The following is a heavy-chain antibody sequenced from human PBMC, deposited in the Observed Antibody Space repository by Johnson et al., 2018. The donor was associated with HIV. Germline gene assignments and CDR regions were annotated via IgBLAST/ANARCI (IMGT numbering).Heavy chain of an antibody. CDR2: ISGGGSAI. Sequence: QVQLVESGGGLVKPGGSLRLSCAVSGFTFSDYYMSWIRQAPGKGLEWISYISGGGSAIYYADSVKGRFTISRDNSKNTLYLQMNSLRAEDTALYYCARVTLVLDIWGQGTMVTVSS. V-gene: IGHV3-11*01. CDR3: ARVTLVLDI. J-gene: IGHJ3*02. D-gene: IGHD4-23*01. CDR1: GFTFSDYY.